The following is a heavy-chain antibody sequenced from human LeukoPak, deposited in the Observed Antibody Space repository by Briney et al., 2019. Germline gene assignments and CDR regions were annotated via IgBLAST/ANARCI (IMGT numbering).Heavy chain of an antibody. CDR1: GYTLTELS. J-gene: IGHJ4*02. D-gene: IGHD3-3*01. V-gene: IGHV1-24*01. Sequence: HWASVKVSCKVSGYTLTELSMHWVRQAPGKGLEWMGGFDLEDGETIYAQKFQGRVTMTEDTSTDTAYMELSSLRSEDTAVYYCAGFWSGYYFNWGQGTLVTVSS. CDR3: AGFWSGYYFN. CDR2: FDLEDGET.